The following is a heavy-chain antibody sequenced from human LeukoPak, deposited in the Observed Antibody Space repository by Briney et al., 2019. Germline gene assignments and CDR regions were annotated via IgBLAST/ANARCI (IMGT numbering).Heavy chain of an antibody. Sequence: GESLKISCKGSGYSFTSYWIGWVRQMPGKGLEWMGIIYPGDSDTRYSPSFQGQVTISADKSISTAYLQWSSLKASDTAMYYCARHNSLTMVRGVTNYFDYWAREPWSPSPQ. CDR2: IYPGDSDT. J-gene: IGHJ4*02. CDR1: GYSFTSYW. V-gene: IGHV5-51*01. D-gene: IGHD3-10*01. CDR3: ARHNSLTMVRGVTNYFDY.